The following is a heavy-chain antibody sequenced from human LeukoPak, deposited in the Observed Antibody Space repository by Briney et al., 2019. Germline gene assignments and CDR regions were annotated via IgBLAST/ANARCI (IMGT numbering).Heavy chain of an antibody. CDR1: GFTLSSNY. D-gene: IGHD6-13*01. V-gene: IGHV3-53*01. J-gene: IGHJ6*02. CDR3: ASSSSSNQYYYYGMDV. Sequence: GGSLRLSCAASGFTLSSNYMSWVRQAPGKRLEWVSVIYSGGSTYYADSVKGRFTISRDNSKNTLYLQMNSLRAEDTAVYYCASSSSSNQYYYYGMDVWGQGTTVTVSS. CDR2: IYSGGST.